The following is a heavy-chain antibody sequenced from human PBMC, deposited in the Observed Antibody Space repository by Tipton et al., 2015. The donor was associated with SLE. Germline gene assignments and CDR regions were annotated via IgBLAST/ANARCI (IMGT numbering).Heavy chain of an antibody. CDR3: ARPTGDNFDY. CDR1: GGSITSGSYY. V-gene: IGHV4-61*02. CDR2: IYSSGST. Sequence: LRLSCTVSGGSITSGSYYWSWIRQPAGKGLEWIGRIYSSGSTNSSPSLRSRVTISVDTSKNQFSLKLSSVTAADTAVYYCARPTGDNFDYWGQGILVTVSS. D-gene: IGHD7-27*01. J-gene: IGHJ4*02.